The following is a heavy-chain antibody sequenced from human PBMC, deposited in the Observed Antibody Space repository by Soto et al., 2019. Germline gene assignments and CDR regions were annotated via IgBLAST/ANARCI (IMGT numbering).Heavy chain of an antibody. Sequence: PGGSLRLSCAASGFTFSNSAMSWVRQAPGKGLEWVSAISGSSGSTYYADSVKGRFTISRDNAKNTLYVQMNSLRAEDTAVYYCARDWKRITIFGVATRAFDIWGQGTMVTVSS. V-gene: IGHV3-23*01. CDR2: ISGSSGST. J-gene: IGHJ3*02. D-gene: IGHD3-3*01. CDR1: GFTFSNSA. CDR3: ARDWKRITIFGVATRAFDI.